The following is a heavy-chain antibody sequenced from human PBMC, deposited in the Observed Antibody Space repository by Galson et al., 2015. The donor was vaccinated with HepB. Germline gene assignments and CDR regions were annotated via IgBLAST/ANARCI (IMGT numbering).Heavy chain of an antibody. CDR3: VKDQPKLLSIAVAAPDAFDI. J-gene: IGHJ3*02. V-gene: IGHV3-64D*06. D-gene: IGHD6-19*01. CDR1: GFTFSSYA. Sequence: SLRLSCAASGFTFSSYAMHWVRQAPGKGLEYVSAISSNGGSTYYADSVKGRFTISRDNSKNTLYLQMSSLRAEDTAVYYCVKDQPKLLSIAVAAPDAFDIWGQGTMVTVSS. CDR2: ISSNGGST.